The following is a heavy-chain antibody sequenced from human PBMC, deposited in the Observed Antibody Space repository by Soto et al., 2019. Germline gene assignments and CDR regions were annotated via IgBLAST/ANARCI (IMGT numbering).Heavy chain of an antibody. J-gene: IGHJ5*02. Sequence: WWSVRLCYSASVFRCSGYGMHWFRQAPGKGLEWLAAISDDGSNKYYGDSVKGRFTISRDNSKNTLYLQINSLRAEDTAVYYCAKDRECEHNNGGPQGSWSQGTQVTVSS. V-gene: IGHV3-30*18. CDR1: VFRCSGYG. D-gene: IGHD3-10*01. CDR3: AKDRECEHNNGGPQGS. CDR2: ISDDGSNK.